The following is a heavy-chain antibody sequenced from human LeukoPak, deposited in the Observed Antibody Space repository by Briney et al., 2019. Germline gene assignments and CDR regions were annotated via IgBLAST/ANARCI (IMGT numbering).Heavy chain of an antibody. J-gene: IGHJ2*01. V-gene: IGHV4-34*01. D-gene: IGHD1-26*01. CDR1: GGSFSGYH. CDR3: ARGLWELLPPDWYFDL. Sequence: SETLSLTCAVYGGSFSGYHWSWIRQPPGKGLEWIGEINHSGSTNYNPSLKSRVTISVDTSKNQFSLKLSSVTAADTAVYYCARGLWELLPPDWYFDLWGRGTLVTVSS. CDR2: INHSGST.